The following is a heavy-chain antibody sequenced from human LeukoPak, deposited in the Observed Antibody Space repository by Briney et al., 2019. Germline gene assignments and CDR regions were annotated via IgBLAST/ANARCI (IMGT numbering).Heavy chain of an antibody. J-gene: IGHJ4*02. CDR1: GYTFTTYY. V-gene: IGHV1-46*01. CDR3: ARGDIDY. Sequence: ASVKVSCTASGYTFTTYYMHWVRQAPGQGLEWMGVINPSGGSTSYAQRFQGRVTMTRDTSTSTIYMELSSLRSEDTALYYCARGDIDYWGQGTLVTVSS. CDR2: INPSGGST. D-gene: IGHD2-15*01.